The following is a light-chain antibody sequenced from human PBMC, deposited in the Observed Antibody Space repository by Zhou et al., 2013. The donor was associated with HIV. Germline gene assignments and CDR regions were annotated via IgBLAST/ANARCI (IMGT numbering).Light chain of an antibody. V-gene: IGKV1-39*01. Sequence: DIQMTQSPSSLSESVGERVTITCRASQSISNYVNWYQQRPGKAPKLLIYAASTLQSGVPSRFSGSGSGTEFTLTINSLQPEDCATYYCQQGHSTPLTFGQGTRLEIK. CDR3: QQGHSTPLT. CDR2: AAS. J-gene: IGKJ5*01. CDR1: QSISNY.